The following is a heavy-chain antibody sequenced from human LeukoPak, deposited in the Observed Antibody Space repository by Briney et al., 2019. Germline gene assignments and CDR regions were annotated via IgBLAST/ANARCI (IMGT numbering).Heavy chain of an antibody. Sequence: PSETLSLTCAVYGGSFSGYYWSWIRQPPGKGLEWIGEINHSGSTNYNPSLKSRVTISVDTSKNQFSLKLSSVTAADTAVYYCASAGSGDYFDYWGQGTLVTVSS. CDR3: ASAGSGDYFDY. D-gene: IGHD1-26*01. CDR1: GGSFSGYY. V-gene: IGHV4-34*01. J-gene: IGHJ4*02. CDR2: INHSGST.